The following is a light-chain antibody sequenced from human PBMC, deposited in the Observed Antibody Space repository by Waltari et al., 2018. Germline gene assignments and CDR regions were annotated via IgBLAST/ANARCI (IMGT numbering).Light chain of an antibody. CDR2: DVR. CDR3: SSYTSTCV. J-gene: IGLJ3*02. Sequence: PGYQQPPDKVPLLIMYDVRKRPSAVSIRFSGSKHGNTASLPISGLQAEDDADYHCSSYTSTCVLGGGTKLNLL. V-gene: IGLV2-14*04.